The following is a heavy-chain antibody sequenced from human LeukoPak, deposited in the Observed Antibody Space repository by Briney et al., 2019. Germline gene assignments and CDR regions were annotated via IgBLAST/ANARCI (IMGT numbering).Heavy chain of an antibody. CDR2: IYYSGST. V-gene: IGHV4-39*02. Sequence: SETLSLTCTVSGGSISSSSYYWGWIRQPPGKGLEWIGSIYYSGSTYYNPSLKSRVTISVDTSKNQFSLKLSSVTAADTAVYYCARDDYRYDILTGYWSDAFDIWGQGTMVTVSS. CDR1: GGSISSSSYY. CDR3: ARDDYRYDILTGYWSDAFDI. J-gene: IGHJ3*02. D-gene: IGHD3-9*01.